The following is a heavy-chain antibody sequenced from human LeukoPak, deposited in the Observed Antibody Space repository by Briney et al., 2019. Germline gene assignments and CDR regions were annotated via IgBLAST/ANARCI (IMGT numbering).Heavy chain of an antibody. CDR1: GYTFTSYG. CDR2: ISAYNGNT. Sequence: ASVKVSFKASGYTFTSYGISWVRQAPGQGLEWMGWISAYNGNTNYAQKLQGRVTMTTDTSTSTAYMELRSLRPDDTAVYYCARDIPPGYCSGGSCYFDYWGQGTLVTVSA. V-gene: IGHV1-18*04. J-gene: IGHJ4*02. D-gene: IGHD2-15*01. CDR3: ARDIPPGYCSGGSCYFDY.